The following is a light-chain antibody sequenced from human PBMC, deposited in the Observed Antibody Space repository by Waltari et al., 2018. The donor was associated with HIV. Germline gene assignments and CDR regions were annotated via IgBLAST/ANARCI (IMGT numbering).Light chain of an antibody. CDR3: QAWDSFTGV. CDR1: KLGVTY. J-gene: IGLJ3*02. Sequence: SFELTQPPSVSVSPGQTARITCPGAKLGVTYPSWYQHKPGQSPVLVIYHDTKRPSGIPERFSGSSSGNTVTLTIGGTQALDEAVYYCQAWDSFTGVFGGGTKLTVL. CDR2: HDT. V-gene: IGLV3-1*01.